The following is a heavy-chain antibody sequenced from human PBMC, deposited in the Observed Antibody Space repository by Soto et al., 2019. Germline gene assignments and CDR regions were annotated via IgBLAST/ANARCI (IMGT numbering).Heavy chain of an antibody. J-gene: IGHJ4*02. CDR2: ISSSSSYI. CDR3: ARAPWYYYDSSGYYFQYYFDY. V-gene: IGHV3-21*01. Sequence: PGGSLRLSCAASGFTFSSYSMNWVRQAPGKGLEWVPSISSSSSYIYYADSVKGRFTISRDNAKNSLYLQMNSLRAEDTAVYYCARAPWYYYDSSGYYFQYYFDYWGQGTLVTVSS. D-gene: IGHD3-22*01. CDR1: GFTFSSYS.